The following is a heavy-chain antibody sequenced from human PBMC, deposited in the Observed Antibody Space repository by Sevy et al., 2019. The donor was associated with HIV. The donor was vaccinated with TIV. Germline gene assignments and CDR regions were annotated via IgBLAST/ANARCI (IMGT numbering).Heavy chain of an antibody. CDR3: VKEGEGYNYDSSGSFGL. CDR1: GFNFNTFA. Sequence: GGSLRLSCAASGFNFNTFAMSCVRQAPGKGLEWVSAISGSSYSTYYANSVKGRFTISRDNSKNTLYLQMNSLRAEDTAVYYCVKEGEGYNYDSSGSFGLWGQGTLVTVSS. V-gene: IGHV3-23*01. J-gene: IGHJ4*02. D-gene: IGHD3-22*01. CDR2: ISGSSYST.